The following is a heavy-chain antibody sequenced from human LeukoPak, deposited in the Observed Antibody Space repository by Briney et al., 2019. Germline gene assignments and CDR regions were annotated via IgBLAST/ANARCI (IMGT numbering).Heavy chain of an antibody. V-gene: IGHV1-3*01. CDR3: ARVAFGELLPDY. Sequence: GASVKVSCTASGYTFTSYAMHWVRQAPGQRLEWMGWINAGNGNTKYSQKFQGRVTITRDTSASTAYMELSSLRSEDTAVYYCARVAFGELLPDYWGQGTLVTVSS. CDR2: INAGNGNT. J-gene: IGHJ4*02. D-gene: IGHD1-26*01. CDR1: GYTFTSYA.